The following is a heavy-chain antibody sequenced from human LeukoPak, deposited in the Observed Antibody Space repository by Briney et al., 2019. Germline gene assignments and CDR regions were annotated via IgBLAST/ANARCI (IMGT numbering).Heavy chain of an antibody. V-gene: IGHV4-31*03. Sequence: PSETLSLTCTVSGGSISSGGYYWSWIRQHPGKGLEWIGYIYYSGSTYYNPSLKSRVTRSVYTSKNQFSLKLRSATAADTAVHYCARQEPIAVADAFDIWGEGTMVTVSS. D-gene: IGHD6-19*01. J-gene: IGHJ3*02. CDR1: GGSISSGGYY. CDR3: ARQEPIAVADAFDI. CDR2: IYYSGST.